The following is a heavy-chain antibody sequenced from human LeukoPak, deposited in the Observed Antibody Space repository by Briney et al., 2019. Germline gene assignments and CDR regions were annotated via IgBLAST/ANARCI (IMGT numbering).Heavy chain of an antibody. D-gene: IGHD6-13*01. J-gene: IGHJ4*02. CDR2: TYYRSKWYN. CDR3: ARDLAAAGPDY. V-gene: IGHV6-1*01. Sequence: SQTLSLTCAISGDSLSNNNVAWNWIRQSPSRGLEWLGRTYYRSKWYNDYAVSVKSRITINPDTSKNQFSLQLNSVTPEDTAVYYCARDLAAAGPDYWGQGTLVTVSS. CDR1: GDSLSNNNVA.